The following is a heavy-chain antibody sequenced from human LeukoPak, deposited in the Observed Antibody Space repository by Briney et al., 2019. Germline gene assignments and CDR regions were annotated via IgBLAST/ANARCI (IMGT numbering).Heavy chain of an antibody. V-gene: IGHV1-18*01. J-gene: IGHJ4*02. CDR2: ISAYNGNT. Sequence: ASVKVSCKASGYTFTSYGISWVRQAPGQGLEWMGWISAYNGNTDYAQSLQGRVTMTIDTSTSTVYMELRSLRSDDTAVYYCARDVGRSYNLDYWGQGTLVTVSS. CDR1: GYTFTSYG. CDR3: ARDVGRSYNLDY. D-gene: IGHD3-10*01.